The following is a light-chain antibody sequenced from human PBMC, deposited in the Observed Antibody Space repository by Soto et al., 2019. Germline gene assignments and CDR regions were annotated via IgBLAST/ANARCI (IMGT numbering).Light chain of an antibody. J-gene: IGKJ4*01. Sequence: EIVLTQSPATLSLSPGERATLSCRASQSVGNYLTWYQQKPGQAPRLLIYDASNRATGIPARFSGSGSETDFTVTISSLEPEDFAVYYCQQRSNWPPLTFGGGTKVEIK. CDR2: DAS. CDR1: QSVGNY. V-gene: IGKV3-11*01. CDR3: QQRSNWPPLT.